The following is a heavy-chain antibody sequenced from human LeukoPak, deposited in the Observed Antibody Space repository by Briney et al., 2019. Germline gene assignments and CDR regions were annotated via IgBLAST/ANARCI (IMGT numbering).Heavy chain of an antibody. Sequence: SETLSLTCTVSGGSISNYYWSWIWQPAGKGLEWIGRIYSSGSTNYNPSLKSRVTMSVDTSKNQFSLKLSSVTAADTAVYHCARDDTGRVGWFDPWGQGTLVTVSS. J-gene: IGHJ5*02. CDR1: GGSISNYY. CDR3: ARDDTGRVGWFDP. CDR2: IYSSGST. D-gene: IGHD1-1*01. V-gene: IGHV4-4*07.